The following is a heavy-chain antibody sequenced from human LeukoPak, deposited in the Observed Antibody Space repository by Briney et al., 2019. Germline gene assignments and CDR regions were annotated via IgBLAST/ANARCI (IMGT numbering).Heavy chain of an antibody. CDR2: ISYDGSNK. Sequence: GESLRLSCAASGFTFSSYAMHWVRQAPGKGLEWVAVISYDGSNKYYADSVKGRFTISRDNSKNTLYLQMNSLRAEDTAVYYCARVAGIPGPWGQGTLVTVSS. D-gene: IGHD6-19*01. CDR1: GFTFSSYA. J-gene: IGHJ5*02. CDR3: ARVAGIPGP. V-gene: IGHV3-30-3*01.